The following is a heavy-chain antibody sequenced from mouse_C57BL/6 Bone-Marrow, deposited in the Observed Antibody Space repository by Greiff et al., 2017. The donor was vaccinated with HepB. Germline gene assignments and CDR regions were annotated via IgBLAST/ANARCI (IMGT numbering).Heavy chain of an antibody. CDR1: GFTFSSYA. J-gene: IGHJ2*01. CDR2: ISDGGSYT. CDR3: ARDRYKGGYYFDY. V-gene: IGHV5-4*01. D-gene: IGHD1-3*01. Sequence: EVMLVESGGGLVKPGGSLKLSCAASGFTFSSYAMSWVRQTPEKRLEWVATISDGGSYTYYPDNVKGRFTISRDNAKNNLYLQMSQLKSEDTAMYYCARDRYKGGYYFDYWGQGTTLTVSS.